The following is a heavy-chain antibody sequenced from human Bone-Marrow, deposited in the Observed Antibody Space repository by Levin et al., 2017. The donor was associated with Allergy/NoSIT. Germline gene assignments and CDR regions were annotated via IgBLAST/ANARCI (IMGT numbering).Heavy chain of an antibody. J-gene: IGHJ4*02. Sequence: LSLTCAASGFTFSTYNLNWIRQAPGKGLEWVSYIHSGGVTIYYADSVKGRFTISRDNAKNSLYLQMNSLRAEDTAVYYCARDYYGSGSYPFDYWGQGTLVTVSS. CDR1: GFTFSTYN. CDR2: IHSGGVTI. CDR3: ARDYYGSGSYPFDY. D-gene: IGHD3-10*01. V-gene: IGHV3-48*04.